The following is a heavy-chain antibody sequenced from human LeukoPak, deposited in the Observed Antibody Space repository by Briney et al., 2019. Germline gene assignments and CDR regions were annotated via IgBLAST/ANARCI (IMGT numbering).Heavy chain of an antibody. V-gene: IGHV5-51*01. D-gene: IGHD3-16*01. J-gene: IGHJ4*02. Sequence: GESLKISRTCSGYIFTNYWSGWGRQMPGKGLGWVGIISPVDSDTRYSTFLRGQVTISADKSISTAYLQRSTLKAWDTAMYYCARSGIMFGGERNDYWGEGDLGTVS. CDR1: GYIFTNYW. CDR3: ARSGIMFGGERNDY. CDR2: ISPVDSDT.